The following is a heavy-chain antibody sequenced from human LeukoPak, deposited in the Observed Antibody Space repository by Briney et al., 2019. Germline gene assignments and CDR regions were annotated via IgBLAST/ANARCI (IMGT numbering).Heavy chain of an antibody. Sequence: GGSLRLSCAASGFTFSSYWMHWVRQAPGKGLVWVSRINSDGSSTSYADSVKGRLTISRDNAKNTLYLQMNSLRAEDTAVYYCAREGGYSYGLSFDYWGQGTLVTVSS. CDR1: GFTFSSYW. CDR3: AREGGYSYGLSFDY. J-gene: IGHJ4*02. V-gene: IGHV3-74*01. D-gene: IGHD5-18*01. CDR2: INSDGSST.